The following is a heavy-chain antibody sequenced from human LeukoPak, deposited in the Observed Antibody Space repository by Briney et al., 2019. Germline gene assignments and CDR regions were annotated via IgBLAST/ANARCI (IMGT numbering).Heavy chain of an antibody. V-gene: IGHV3-21*01. CDR3: ARDYCSGVSCYYFDY. J-gene: IGHJ4*02. D-gene: IGHD2-15*01. CDR2: ISRSSSYR. Sequence: GGSLRLSCTASGFTFSSYSMNWVRQAPGKGLEWVSSISRSSSYRYYADSVKGRFTISRDNAKNSLYLQMNSLRAEDTAVYYCARDYCSGVSCYYFDYWGQGTLVTVSS. CDR1: GFTFSSYS.